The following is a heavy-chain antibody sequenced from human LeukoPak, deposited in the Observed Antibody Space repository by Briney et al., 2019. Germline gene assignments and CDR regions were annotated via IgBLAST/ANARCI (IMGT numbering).Heavy chain of an antibody. V-gene: IGHV4-34*01. CDR1: GGSFSGYY. J-gene: IGHJ4*02. Sequence: SETLSLTCAVYGGSFSGYYWSWIRQPPGKGLEWIGEINHSGSTNYNPSLKSRVTISVDTSKNQFSLKLSSVTAADTSVYYCARGGGSFDCWGQGTLVTVSS. CDR3: ARGGGSFDC. D-gene: IGHD1-26*01. CDR2: INHSGST.